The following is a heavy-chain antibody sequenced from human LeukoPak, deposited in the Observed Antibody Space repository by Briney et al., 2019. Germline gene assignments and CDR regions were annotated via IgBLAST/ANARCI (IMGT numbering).Heavy chain of an antibody. V-gene: IGHV3-30*18. Sequence: GGSLRLSCAASGFTFSSYGMHWVRQAPGKGLEWVAVISYDGSNKYYADSVKGRFTISRDNSKNTLYLQMNSLRAEDTAVYYCAKDGGYRDGDAFDIWGQGTMVTVSS. CDR2: ISYDGSNK. CDR1: GFTFSSYG. D-gene: IGHD5-18*01. J-gene: IGHJ3*02. CDR3: AKDGGYRDGDAFDI.